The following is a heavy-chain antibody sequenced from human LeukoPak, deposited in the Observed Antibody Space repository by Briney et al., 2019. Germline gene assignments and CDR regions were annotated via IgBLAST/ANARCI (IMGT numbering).Heavy chain of an antibody. CDR1: GYPFDNFG. Sequence: GASVKDSCKASGYPFDNFGLTWVRQAPGQGLEWMGWISSYNGNTHNAQKFRGRLTLTTETSTSTAYLELRSLKSDDTAVYYGARGRVGGDLTGVSLYWGQGTLVTVSS. J-gene: IGHJ4*03. CDR2: ISSYNGNT. V-gene: IGHV1-18*01. D-gene: IGHD4-17*01. CDR3: ARGRVGGDLTGVSLY.